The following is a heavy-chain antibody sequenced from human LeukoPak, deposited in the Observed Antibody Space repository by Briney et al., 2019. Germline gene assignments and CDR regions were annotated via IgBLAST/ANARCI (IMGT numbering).Heavy chain of an antibody. CDR1: GDSISSYY. Sequence: PSETLSLTCTVSGDSISSYYWSWIRQPPGKGLEWIGYIYYSRSTKYNSSLKSRVTISVDTSKNQLSLKLSSVTAADTAVYYCARSSSSSWYSEVDYWGQGTLVTVSS. J-gene: IGHJ4*02. CDR3: ARSSSSSWYSEVDY. CDR2: IYYSRST. D-gene: IGHD6-13*01. V-gene: IGHV4-59*08.